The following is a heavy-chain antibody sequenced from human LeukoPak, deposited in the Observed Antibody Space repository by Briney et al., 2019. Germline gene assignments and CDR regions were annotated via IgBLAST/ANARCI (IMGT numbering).Heavy chain of an antibody. J-gene: IGHJ6*02. D-gene: IGHD2-2*02. CDR2: IYPGDSDT. Sequence: GESLKISCKGSGYSFTSYWIGWVRQMPGKGLEWVGIIYPGDSDTRYSPSFQGQVTISADKSISTAYLQWSSLKASDTAMYYCARQYCSSTSCDTRGMDVWGQGTTVTVSS. CDR1: GYSFTSYW. V-gene: IGHV5-51*01. CDR3: ARQYCSSTSCDTRGMDV.